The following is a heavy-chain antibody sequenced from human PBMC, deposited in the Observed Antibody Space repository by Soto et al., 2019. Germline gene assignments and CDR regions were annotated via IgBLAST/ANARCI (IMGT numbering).Heavy chain of an antibody. D-gene: IGHD1-26*01. J-gene: IGHJ4*02. Sequence: GGSLRLSCAASGFTFSSYGMHWVRQAPGKGLEWVAVISYDGSNKYYADSVKGRFTISRDNSKNTLYLQMNSLRAEDTAVYYCATTPQSGSYESGDYWGQGTLVTVSS. CDR1: GFTFSSYG. CDR2: ISYDGSNK. CDR3: ATTPQSGSYESGDY. V-gene: IGHV3-30*03.